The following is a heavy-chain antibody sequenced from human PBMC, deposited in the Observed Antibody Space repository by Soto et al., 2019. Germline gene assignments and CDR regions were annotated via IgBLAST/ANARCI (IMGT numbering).Heavy chain of an antibody. CDR2: IYYSGST. CDR1: GGSISSGGYY. J-gene: IGHJ4*02. V-gene: IGHV4-31*03. CDR3: ARGEYYDSSGYYDLGY. D-gene: IGHD3-22*01. Sequence: QVQLQESGPGLVKPSQTLSLTCTVSGGSISSGGYYWSWIRQHPGKGLEWIGYIYYSGSTYYNPSLKSRVTISVDTSKNQFSLKLSSVTAADTAVYYCARGEYYDSSGYYDLGYWGQGTLVTVSS.